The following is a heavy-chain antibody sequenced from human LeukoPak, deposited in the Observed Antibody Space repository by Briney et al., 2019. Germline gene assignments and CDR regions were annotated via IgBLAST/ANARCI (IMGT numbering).Heavy chain of an antibody. V-gene: IGHV3-49*03. CDR1: GFTFGDYA. J-gene: IGHJ2*01. D-gene: IGHD6-13*01. CDR3: ASPAAQGGRWRFAL. CDR2: IRSKAYGGTT. Sequence: GGSLRLSCTASGFTFGDYAMSWFRQAPGKGLEWVGFIRSKAYGGTTEYAASVKGRFTISRDDSKSIAYLQMNSLKTEDTAVYYCASPAAQGGRWRFALWGRGTLVTVSS.